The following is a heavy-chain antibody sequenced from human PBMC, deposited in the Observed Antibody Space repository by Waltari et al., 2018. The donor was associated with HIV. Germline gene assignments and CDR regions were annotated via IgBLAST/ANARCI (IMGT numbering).Heavy chain of an antibody. J-gene: IGHJ2*01. CDR2: VLLCGST. Sequence: QVQLQESGPGLVKSSQTLSLTCTVPGGSISSSHYYWSWSRRPAGKGLEWIGRVLLCGSTNYNPSLKSRISMSIDPSKNQFSLNLRSVTAEDTATYFCARRYCGRACNDFYYFDLWGRGTLVTVSS. CDR1: GGSISSSHYY. CDR3: ARRYCGRACNDFYYFDL. D-gene: IGHD2-21*01. V-gene: IGHV4-61*02.